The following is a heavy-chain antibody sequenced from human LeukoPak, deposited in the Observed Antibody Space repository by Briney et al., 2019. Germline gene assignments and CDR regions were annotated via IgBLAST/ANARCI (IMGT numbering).Heavy chain of an antibody. D-gene: IGHD5-24*01. Sequence: PGESLKISCKGSGYIFTNYWIGWVRQMPGIGLEWMGIIYPGDSDFKYSPSFQGQVTISADKSISTAYLQWSSLKASDTAMYYCARGKMATTHPYFDYWGQGTLVTVSS. V-gene: IGHV5-51*01. CDR2: IYPGDSDF. CDR3: ARGKMATTHPYFDY. CDR1: GYIFTNYW. J-gene: IGHJ4*02.